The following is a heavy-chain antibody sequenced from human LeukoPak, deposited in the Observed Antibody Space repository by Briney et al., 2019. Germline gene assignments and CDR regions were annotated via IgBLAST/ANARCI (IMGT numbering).Heavy chain of an antibody. Sequence: GGSLRLSCAASGFTFSDYYMSWIRQAPGKGLEWISYLSPTDNTIYYADSVKGRFTISRDNAKNSLYLQMNSLRAEDTAVYYCVREGRALSFDIWGQGTMVSVSS. V-gene: IGHV3-11*04. J-gene: IGHJ3*02. D-gene: IGHD3-10*01. CDR3: VREGRALSFDI. CDR2: LSPTDNTI. CDR1: GFTFSDYY.